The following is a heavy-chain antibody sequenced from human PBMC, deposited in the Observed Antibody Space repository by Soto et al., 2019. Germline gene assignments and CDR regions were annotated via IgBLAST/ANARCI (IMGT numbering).Heavy chain of an antibody. CDR2: ISSSSSYI. D-gene: IGHD1-7*01. V-gene: IGHV3-21*01. CDR1: GFTFSSYS. Sequence: GGSLRLSCAASGFTFSSYSMNWVRQAPGKGLEWVSPISSSSSYIYYADSVKGRFTISRDNAKNSLYLQMNSLRAEDTAVYYCASEELQVLYYWGQGTLVTVSS. CDR3: ASEELQVLYY. J-gene: IGHJ4*02.